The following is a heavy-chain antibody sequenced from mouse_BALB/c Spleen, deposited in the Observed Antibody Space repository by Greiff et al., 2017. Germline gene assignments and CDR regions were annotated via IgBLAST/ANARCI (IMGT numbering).Heavy chain of an antibody. V-gene: IGHV5-12-2*01. Sequence: DVMLVESGGGLVQPGGSLKLSCAASGFTFSSYTMSWVRQTPEKRLEWVAYISNGGGSTYYPDTVKGRFTISRDNAKNTLYLQMSSLKSEDTAMYYCARLTMSTTANYAMDYWGQGTSVTVSA. CDR2: ISNGGGST. CDR1: GFTFSSYT. J-gene: IGHJ4*01. CDR3: ARLTMSTTANYAMDY. D-gene: IGHD2-4*01.